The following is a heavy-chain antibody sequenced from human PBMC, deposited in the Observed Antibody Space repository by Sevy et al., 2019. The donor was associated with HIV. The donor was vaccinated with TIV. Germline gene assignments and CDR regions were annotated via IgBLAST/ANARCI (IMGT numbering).Heavy chain of an antibody. CDR1: GFTFSSYS. V-gene: IGHV3-48*01. CDR2: ISSSSSTI. Sequence: GGSLRLSCAASGFTFSSYSMNWVRQAPVKGLEWVSYISSSSSTIYYADSVKGRFTISRDNAKNSLYLQMNSLRAEDTAVYYCARTGPPGYYYDSSGSDYWGQGTLVTVSS. D-gene: IGHD3-22*01. J-gene: IGHJ4*02. CDR3: ARTGPPGYYYDSSGSDY.